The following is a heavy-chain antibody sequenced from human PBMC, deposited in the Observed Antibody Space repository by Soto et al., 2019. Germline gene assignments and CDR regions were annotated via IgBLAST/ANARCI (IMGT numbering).Heavy chain of an antibody. CDR2: ISSSGGVI. CDR1: GFTISDYR. J-gene: IGHJ3*01. CDR3: ARDSAKAYPHADYGGYTVDAFVL. Sequence: EVQVVESGGGLVQPGGSLRLSCGASGFTISDYRMNWVRQAPGTGLEWLSSISSSGGVIYHADSVKGRFTISRDNANHSMSLPINILRAEDTAVYYCARDSAKAYPHADYGGYTVDAFVLWCRGTMVTGSS. D-gene: IGHD4-17*01. V-gene: IGHV3-48*01.